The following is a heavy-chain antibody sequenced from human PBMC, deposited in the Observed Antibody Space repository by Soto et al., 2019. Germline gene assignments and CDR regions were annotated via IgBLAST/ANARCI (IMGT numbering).Heavy chain of an antibody. CDR3: SVLRFLEWYDY. D-gene: IGHD3-3*01. CDR2: INSDGSST. V-gene: IGHV3-74*01. CDR1: GFTFSSYW. J-gene: IGHJ4*02. Sequence: SFAASGFTFSSYWMHWVRQAPGKGLVWVSRINSDGSSTSYADSVKGRFTISRDNAKNTLYLQMNSLRAEDTAVYYCSVLRFLEWYDYWGQGTLVTVSS.